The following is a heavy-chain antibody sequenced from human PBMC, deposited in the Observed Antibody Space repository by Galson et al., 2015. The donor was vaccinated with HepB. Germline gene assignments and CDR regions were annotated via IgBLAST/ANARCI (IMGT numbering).Heavy chain of an antibody. CDR3: ARDRVTMVQGVMRYYYYMDV. CDR2: IIPILSIA. CDR1: GGTFSSYA. J-gene: IGHJ6*03. V-gene: IGHV1-69*10. D-gene: IGHD3-10*01. Sequence: SVKVSCKASGGTFSSYAISWVRQAPGQGLEWMGGIIPILSIANYAQKFQGRVTITADKSTSTAYMELSSLRSEDTAVYYCARDRVTMVQGVMRYYYYMDVWGKGTTVTVSS.